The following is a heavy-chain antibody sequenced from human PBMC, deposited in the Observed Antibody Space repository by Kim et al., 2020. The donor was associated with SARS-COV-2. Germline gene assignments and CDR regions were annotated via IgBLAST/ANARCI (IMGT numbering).Heavy chain of an antibody. CDR1: GYTFTGYY. D-gene: IGHD6-19*01. CDR2: INPNSGGT. CDR3: ARDSERDSGGWYGNWFDP. V-gene: IGHV1-2*02. Sequence: ASVKVSCKASGYTFTGYYMHWVRQAPGQGLEWMGWINPNSGGTNYAQKFQGRVTMTRDTSISTAYMELSRLRSDDTAVYYCARDSERDSGGWYGNWFDPWGQGTLVTVSS. J-gene: IGHJ5*02.